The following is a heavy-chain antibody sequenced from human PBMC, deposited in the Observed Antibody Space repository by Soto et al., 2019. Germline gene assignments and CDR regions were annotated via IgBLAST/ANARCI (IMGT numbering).Heavy chain of an antibody. J-gene: IGHJ4*02. D-gene: IGHD3-9*01. CDR1: GYAFTNYT. V-gene: IGHV1-3*01. Sequence: ASVKVSCKAAGYAFTNYTLHWVRKAPGQRLEWMGWINSGNGNTKYSQKFQGRVTITRDTSASTAYMELSSLRSEDTAVYYCARDPLDILTGYPYYFEYWGQGALVTVSS. CDR2: INSGNGNT. CDR3: ARDPLDILTGYPYYFEY.